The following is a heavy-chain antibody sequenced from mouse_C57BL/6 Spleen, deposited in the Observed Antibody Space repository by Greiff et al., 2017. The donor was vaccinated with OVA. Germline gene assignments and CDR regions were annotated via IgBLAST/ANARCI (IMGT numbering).Heavy chain of an antibody. CDR1: GFNIKNTY. CDR3: ARGGITTVVEWYFDV. CDR2: IDPANGNT. Sequence: VHVKQSVAELVRPGASVKLSCTASGFNIKNTYMHWVKQRPEQGLEWIGRIDPANGNTKYAPKFQGKATITADTSSNTAYLQLSSLTSEDTAIYYCARGGITTVVEWYFDVWGTGTTVTVSS. J-gene: IGHJ1*03. D-gene: IGHD1-1*01. V-gene: IGHV14-3*01.